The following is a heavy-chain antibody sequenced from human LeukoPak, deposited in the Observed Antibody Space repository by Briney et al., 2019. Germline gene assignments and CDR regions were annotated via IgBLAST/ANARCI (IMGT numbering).Heavy chain of an antibody. CDR2: IYTSGST. Sequence: SETLSLTCTVSGGSISSGSYYWSWIRQPAGKGLEWIVRIYTSGSTNYNPSLKSRVTISVDTSKNQFSLKLSSVTAADTAVYYCARGDDYGDYSFDYWGQGTLVTVSS. V-gene: IGHV4-61*02. CDR3: ARGDDYGDYSFDY. D-gene: IGHD4-17*01. J-gene: IGHJ4*02. CDR1: GGSISSGSYY.